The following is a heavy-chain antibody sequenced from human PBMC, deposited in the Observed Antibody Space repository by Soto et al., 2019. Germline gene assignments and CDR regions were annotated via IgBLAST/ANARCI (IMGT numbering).Heavy chain of an antibody. V-gene: IGHV4-4*02. J-gene: IGHJ4*02. CDR2: IYHSGST. D-gene: IGHD3-3*01. CDR1: GGSISSSNW. CDR3: ARETFWSGYLSLDY. Sequence: QVQLQESGPGLVKPSGTLSLTCAVSGGSISSSNWWSWVRQPPGKGLEWIGEIYHSGSTNYNPSLNGRVTISADKSTNRFSLRLSSVNDADTAVYYCARETFWSGYLSLDYWGQGTLVTVSS.